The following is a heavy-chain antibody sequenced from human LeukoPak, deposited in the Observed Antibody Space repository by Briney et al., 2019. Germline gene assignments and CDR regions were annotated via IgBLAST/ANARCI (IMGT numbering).Heavy chain of an antibody. CDR1: GFTFSNAW. V-gene: IGHV3-15*01. Sequence: GGSLRLSCAASGFTFSNAWMSWVRQAPGKGLEWVGRIKSKTDGGTTDYAAPVKGRFTISRDDSKNTLYLQMNSLKTVDTAVYYCTTDRALRIMDDDYWGQGTLVTVSS. CDR2: IKSKTDGGTT. J-gene: IGHJ4*02. D-gene: IGHD4-17*01. CDR3: TTDRALRIMDDDY.